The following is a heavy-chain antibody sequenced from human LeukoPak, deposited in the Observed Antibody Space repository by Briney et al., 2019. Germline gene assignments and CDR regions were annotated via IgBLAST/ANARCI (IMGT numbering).Heavy chain of an antibody. Sequence: PSETLSLTCAVSGYSISSSYYWGWIRQPPGKGLEWIGSIYHSGSTYYNPSLKSRVTISVDTSKNQFSLKLSSVTAADTAVYYCARFDSSSWYGGDYWGQGTLVTVSS. CDR2: IYHSGST. V-gene: IGHV4-38-2*01. J-gene: IGHJ4*02. CDR1: GYSISSSYY. D-gene: IGHD6-13*01. CDR3: ARFDSSSWYGGDY.